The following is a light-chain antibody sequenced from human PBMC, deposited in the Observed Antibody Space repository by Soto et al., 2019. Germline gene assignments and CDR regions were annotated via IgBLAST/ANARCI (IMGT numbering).Light chain of an antibody. Sequence: DIQMTQSPSTLSASVGDRVTITCRASQSISSWLAWYQQKSAKAPNLLIYKASSLESGVPSRFSGSRSGTEFTLTISSLQPDDFATYYCQQYESYPLTFGGGTKVEIK. CDR2: KAS. CDR3: QQYESYPLT. J-gene: IGKJ4*01. CDR1: QSISSW. V-gene: IGKV1-5*03.